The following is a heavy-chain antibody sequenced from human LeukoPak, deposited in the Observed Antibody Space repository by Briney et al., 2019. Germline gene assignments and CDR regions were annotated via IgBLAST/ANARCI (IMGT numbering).Heavy chain of an antibody. CDR3: ARDPPVVAGTFDY. CDR2: IKQDGSQK. CDR1: GFTLSSSW. J-gene: IGHJ4*02. V-gene: IGHV3-7*01. Sequence: GGSLRLSCTASGFTLSSSWMSWVRQPPGRGLEWVASIKQDGSQKYYVDSVKGRFTISRDNAKNSLYLQMNSLRAEDTAVYYCARDPPVVAGTFDYWGQGTLVTVSS. D-gene: IGHD6-19*01.